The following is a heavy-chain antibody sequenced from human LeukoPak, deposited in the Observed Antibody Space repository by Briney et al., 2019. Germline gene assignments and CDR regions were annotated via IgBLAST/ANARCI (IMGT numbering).Heavy chain of an antibody. V-gene: IGHV1-18*01. CDR1: GYTFTNFD. Sequence: GASVKVSCKTSGYTFTNFDIYWVRQAPGQGLECMGWISGHTGDTKYAQVFQGRFTVTTDTSTSTAYMELSRLRSDDTAVYYCARDSVARLAFDIWGQGTMVTVSS. J-gene: IGHJ3*02. CDR3: ARDSVARLAFDI. D-gene: IGHD6-19*01. CDR2: ISGHTGDT.